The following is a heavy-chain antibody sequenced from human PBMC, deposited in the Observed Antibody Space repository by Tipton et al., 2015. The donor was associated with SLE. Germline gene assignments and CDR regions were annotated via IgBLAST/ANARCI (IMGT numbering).Heavy chain of an antibody. V-gene: IGHV3-74*01. Sequence: SLRLSCAASGFSFSSHWMYWVRQARGKGLVWVSRISIDGITTSYADSGKGRFTISRDYAKNTLYLQMNSLRDEDTAVYYCARGKYYFDYWGQGALVTVSS. CDR1: GFSFSSHW. D-gene: IGHD2/OR15-2a*01. CDR2: ISIDGITT. CDR3: ARGKYYFDY. J-gene: IGHJ4*02.